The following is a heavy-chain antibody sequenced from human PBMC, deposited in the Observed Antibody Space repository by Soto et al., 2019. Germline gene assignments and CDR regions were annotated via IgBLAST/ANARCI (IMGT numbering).Heavy chain of an antibody. CDR1: GGSISSSSYY. Sequence: PSATLSLTCTVSGGSISSSSYYWGWIRQPPGKGMEWIGSIYYSGNTNYNPSLKSRFTISVDVSKNQFSLKVSSLTAADTAVYYCAREDYGDYGGYFDYWGQGSLVTVS. D-gene: IGHD4-17*01. CDR2: IYYSGNT. V-gene: IGHV4-39*07. CDR3: AREDYGDYGGYFDY. J-gene: IGHJ4*02.